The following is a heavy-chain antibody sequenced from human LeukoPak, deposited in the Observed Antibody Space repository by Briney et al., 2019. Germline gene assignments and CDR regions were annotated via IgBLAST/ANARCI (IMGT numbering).Heavy chain of an antibody. CDR1: GSTFSSYG. J-gene: IGHJ4*02. D-gene: IGHD3-22*01. Sequence: GGSLRLSCAASGSTFSSYGMHWVRQAPGKGLDWVAFLRYDGSNKYYADSVKGRFTISRDNSKNTLYLQMDTLRAEDTATYYCAKDQAAAVLLLLPGRFDYWGQGTLVTVSS. V-gene: IGHV3-30*02. CDR2: LRYDGSNK. CDR3: AKDQAAAVLLLLPGRFDY.